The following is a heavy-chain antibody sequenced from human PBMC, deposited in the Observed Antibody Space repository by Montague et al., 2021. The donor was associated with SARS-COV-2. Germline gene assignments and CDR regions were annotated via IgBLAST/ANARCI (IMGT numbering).Heavy chain of an antibody. V-gene: IGHV4-34*01. CDR2: IYYRGST. CDR3: ATQEDPSGWIPGPFDF. Sequence: SETLSLTCAVYGGSFSAYCWSWIRQAPGEGLEWIGSIYYRGSTYYNPSLKSRVFISVDTSKNQLSLTLTSVTAADTAVYYCATQEDPSGWIPGPFDFWGQGTLLSVSS. CDR1: GGSFSAYC. J-gene: IGHJ4*02. D-gene: IGHD6-19*01.